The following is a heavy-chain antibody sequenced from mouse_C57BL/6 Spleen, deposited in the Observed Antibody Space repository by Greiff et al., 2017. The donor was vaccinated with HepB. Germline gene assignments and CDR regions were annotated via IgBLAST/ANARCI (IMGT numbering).Heavy chain of an antibody. D-gene: IGHD2-3*01. V-gene: IGHV5-6*01. Sequence: EVKLVESGGDLVKPGGSLKLSCAASGFTFSSYGMSWVRQTPDKRLEWVATISSGGSYTYYPDSVKGRFTISRDNAKNTLYLQMSSLKSEDTAMYYCARAGDGYYPAWFAYWGQGTLVTVSA. CDR3: ARAGDGYYPAWFAY. CDR1: GFTFSSYG. J-gene: IGHJ3*01. CDR2: ISSGGSYT.